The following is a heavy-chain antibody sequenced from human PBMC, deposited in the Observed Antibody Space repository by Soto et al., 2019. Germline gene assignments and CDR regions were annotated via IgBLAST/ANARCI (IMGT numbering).Heavy chain of an antibody. D-gene: IGHD3-22*01. CDR2: INAGNGNT. V-gene: IGHV1-3*01. Sequence: ASVKVSCKASGYTFTSYAMHWVRQAPGQRLEWMGWINAGNGNTKYSQKFQGRVTITRDTSASTAYMELSSLRSEDTAVYYCARDTLYDSSGYYYVGYNWFDPWGQGTLVTVSS. J-gene: IGHJ5*02. CDR3: ARDTLYDSSGYYYVGYNWFDP. CDR1: GYTFTSYA.